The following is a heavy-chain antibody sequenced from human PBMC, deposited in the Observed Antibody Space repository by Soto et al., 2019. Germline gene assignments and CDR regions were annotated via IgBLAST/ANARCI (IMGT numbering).Heavy chain of an antibody. D-gene: IGHD3-9*01. V-gene: IGHV1-18*01. CDR2: ISAYNGNT. Sequence: ASVKVSCKASGYTFTSYGISWVRQAPGQGLEWMGWISAYNGNTNYAQKLQGRVTMTTDTSTSTAYMELRSLRSDDTAVYYCARHRLVTAFGYYYYGMDVWGQGTMVTVSS. J-gene: IGHJ6*02. CDR3: ARHRLVTAFGYYYYGMDV. CDR1: GYTFTSYG.